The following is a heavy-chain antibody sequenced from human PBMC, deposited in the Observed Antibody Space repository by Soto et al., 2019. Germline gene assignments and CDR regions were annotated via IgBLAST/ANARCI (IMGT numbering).Heavy chain of an antibody. J-gene: IGHJ4*02. CDR3: AKPRSDYYDSSGYYYVPHYFDY. Sequence: GGSLRLSCAASGFTFSSYAMSWVRQAPGKGLEWVSAISGSGGSTYYADSVKGRFTISRDNSKNTLYLQMNSLRAEDTAVYYCAKPRSDYYDSSGYYYVPHYFDYWGQGTLVTVSS. CDR1: GFTFSSYA. D-gene: IGHD3-22*01. V-gene: IGHV3-23*01. CDR2: ISGSGGST.